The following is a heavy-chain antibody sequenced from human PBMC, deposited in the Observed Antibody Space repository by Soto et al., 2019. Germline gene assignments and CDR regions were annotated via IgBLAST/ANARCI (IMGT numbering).Heavy chain of an antibody. V-gene: IGHV3-21*01. CDR3: ARTRNPSSKTPGIDV. Sequence: EVQLVESGGGLVEPGGSLRLSCAPSGLSFSTHSMNWVRQAPGKGLEWVSSLSSDCYFIYYADSVKCRFSISRDTAETSLSLQMNSLRSDDTTVSYCARTRNPSSKTPGIDVWGQWTTVTASS. CDR1: GLSFSTHS. J-gene: IGHJ6*02. CDR2: LSSDCYFI.